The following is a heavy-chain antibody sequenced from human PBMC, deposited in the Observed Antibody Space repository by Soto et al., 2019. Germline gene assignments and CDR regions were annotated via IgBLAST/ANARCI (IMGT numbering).Heavy chain of an antibody. J-gene: IGHJ4*02. V-gene: IGHV3-23*01. CDR3: AKAWGAENYYFDY. Sequence: EVHLLESGGGLVQPGGSLRLSCAASGFTFSSHAMSWVRQAPGKGLEWVSGISGSGGSTNYADSVKGRFTISRDNSKNTLYLQMNSLRAEDTAVYYCAKAWGAENYYFDYWGQGTLVAVSS. D-gene: IGHD7-27*01. CDR1: GFTFSSHA. CDR2: ISGSGGST.